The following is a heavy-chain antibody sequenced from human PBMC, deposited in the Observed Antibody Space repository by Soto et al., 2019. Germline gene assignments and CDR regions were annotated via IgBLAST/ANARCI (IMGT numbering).Heavy chain of an antibody. V-gene: IGHV1-18*01. Sequence: QVHLVQSGAEVKKPGASVKVSCKGSGYAFTTYGITWVRQAPGQGLDWMGWISAHNGNTNYAQKPQGRVTVTRDTSTSTAYMELRSLRSDDTAVYYCARGKYGDYWGQGALVTVSS. D-gene: IGHD2-2*01. CDR3: ARGKYGDY. CDR2: ISAHNGNT. J-gene: IGHJ4*02. CDR1: GYAFTTYG.